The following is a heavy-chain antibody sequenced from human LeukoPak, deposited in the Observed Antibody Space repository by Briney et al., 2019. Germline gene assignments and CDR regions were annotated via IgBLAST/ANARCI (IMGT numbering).Heavy chain of an antibody. CDR2: ISGSGGST. CDR3: AKDWARASGSPPDDAFDI. CDR1: GFTFSSYA. D-gene: IGHD1-26*01. J-gene: IGHJ3*02. Sequence: GGSLRLSCAASGFTFSSYATSWVREAPGKGLEWVSAISGSGGSTYYADSVKGRFTISRDNSKNTLYLQMNSLRAEDTAVYYCAKDWARASGSPPDDAFDIWGQGTMVTVSS. V-gene: IGHV3-23*01.